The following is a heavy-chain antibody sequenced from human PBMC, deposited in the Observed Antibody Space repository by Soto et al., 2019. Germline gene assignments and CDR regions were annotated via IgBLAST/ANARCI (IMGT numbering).Heavy chain of an antibody. J-gene: IGHJ6*02. CDR1: GGTFSSYA. CDR2: IIPIFGTA. Sequence: QVQLVQSGAEVKKPGSSVKVSCKASGGTFSSYAISWVRQAPGQGLEWMGGIIPIFGTANYAQKFQGRVTITADESTSTAYMELSSLRSEDTAVYYCAIDTSSGWPQRSPDYYYYGMDVWGQGTTVTVSS. D-gene: IGHD6-19*01. V-gene: IGHV1-69*01. CDR3: AIDTSSGWPQRSPDYYYYGMDV.